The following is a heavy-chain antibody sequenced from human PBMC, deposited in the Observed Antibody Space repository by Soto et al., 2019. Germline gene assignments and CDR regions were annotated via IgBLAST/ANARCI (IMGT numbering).Heavy chain of an antibody. J-gene: IGHJ4*02. D-gene: IGHD1-26*01. CDR3: ARGPPSGSFSLTPRY. Sequence: QAQLVQSGPEVKKPGASVKVSCQASGYSFHNYGIIWVRQAPGQGLEWMGWISGQIAKTNYEQKFQDKVSMTTDTTNSIAYLELNTRIADDTAIYFCARGPPSGSFSLTPRYWGQGTLVTVSS. V-gene: IGHV1-18*01. CDR1: GYSFHNYG. CDR2: ISGQIAKT.